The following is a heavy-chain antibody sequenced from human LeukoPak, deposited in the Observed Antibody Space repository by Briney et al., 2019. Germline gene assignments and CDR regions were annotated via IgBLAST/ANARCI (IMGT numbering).Heavy chain of an antibody. CDR3: ARDLGTMVRDPLDY. V-gene: IGHV3-33*01. J-gene: IGHJ4*02. CDR2: IWYDGSYK. CDR1: GFTFSNYA. D-gene: IGHD3-10*01. Sequence: GRSLRLSCAASGFTFSNYAIHWVRQAPGKGLEWVAVIWYDGSYKYYADSVKGRFTISRDNSKNTLYLQMNSLRAEDTALYYCARDLGTMVRDPLDYWGLGTLVTVSS.